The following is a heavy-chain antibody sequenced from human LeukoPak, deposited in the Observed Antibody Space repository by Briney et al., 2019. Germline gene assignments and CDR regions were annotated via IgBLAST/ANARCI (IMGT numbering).Heavy chain of an antibody. CDR2: MYTSGST. CDR1: GGSISSYY. Sequence: PSETLSLTCTVSGGSISSYYWSWIRQPAGKGLQWIGRMYTSGSTNYNPSLKSRVTMSVDTSKNQFSLRLSSVTAADTAVYYCARHQRGNSDAFNLWGQGTLVTVSS. V-gene: IGHV4-4*07. CDR3: ARHQRGNSDAFNL. D-gene: IGHD4-23*01. J-gene: IGHJ3*01.